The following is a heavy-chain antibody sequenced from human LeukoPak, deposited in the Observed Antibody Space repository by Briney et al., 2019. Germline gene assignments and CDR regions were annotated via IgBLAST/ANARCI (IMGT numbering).Heavy chain of an antibody. CDR2: MNPNSGNT. V-gene: IGHV1-8*01. J-gene: IGHJ4*02. Sequence: GASVKVSCKASGYTFTSYDIKWVRQATGQGLEWMGWMNPNSGNTGYAQKFQGRVTMTRNTPISTAYMELSSLRSEDTAMYYCARDIEPAGLFFDYWGQGALVTVSS. CDR3: ARDIEPAGLFFDY. D-gene: IGHD6-13*01. CDR1: GYTFTSYD.